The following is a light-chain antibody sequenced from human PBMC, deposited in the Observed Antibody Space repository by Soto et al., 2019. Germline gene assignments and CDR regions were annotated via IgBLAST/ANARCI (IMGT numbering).Light chain of an antibody. Sequence: TQSPSTLSASVGDIVTITCRASQSVSSYLAWYQQKPGQAPSLLIYDASNRATGIPARFSGSGSGTDFTLTISSLEPEDFAVYYCQQRSNWPPAWTVGQGTKVDIK. V-gene: IGKV3-11*01. CDR3: QQRSNWPPAWT. CDR1: QSVSSY. J-gene: IGKJ1*01. CDR2: DAS.